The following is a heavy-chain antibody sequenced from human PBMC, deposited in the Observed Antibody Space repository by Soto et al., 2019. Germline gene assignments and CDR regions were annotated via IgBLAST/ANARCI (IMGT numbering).Heavy chain of an antibody. Sequence: PGGSLRLSCAASGFIFSGYAMQWVRQAPGKGLEWVAVISSDGTTKFYADSVKGRFTIARDNSKHMVFLQMNSLRTEDTAVYSCARGFPSSGAFDYWGQGTLVTVSS. CDR1: GFIFSGYA. V-gene: IGHV3-30*14. CDR3: ARGFPSSGAFDY. CDR2: ISSDGTTK. J-gene: IGHJ4*02.